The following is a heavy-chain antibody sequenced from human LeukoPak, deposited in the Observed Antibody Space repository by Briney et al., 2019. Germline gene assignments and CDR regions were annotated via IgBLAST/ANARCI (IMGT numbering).Heavy chain of an antibody. CDR3: ARVDYSSGWYAYYFDY. Sequence: GGSLRLSCAASGFTVSSSYMTWVRRAPGKGLEWVSLIYSGGSTYYPDSVKGRFTISRDNSKNTLYLQMNSLRAEDTAVYYCARVDYSSGWYAYYFDYWGQGTLVTVSS. CDR1: GFTVSSSY. CDR2: IYSGGST. J-gene: IGHJ4*02. V-gene: IGHV3-53*01. D-gene: IGHD6-19*01.